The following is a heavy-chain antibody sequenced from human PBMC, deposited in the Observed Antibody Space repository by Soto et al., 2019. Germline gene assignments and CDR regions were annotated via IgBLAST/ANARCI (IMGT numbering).Heavy chain of an antibody. CDR1: GGSVSSGSYY. D-gene: IGHD6-13*01. CDR2: IYYSGST. J-gene: IGHJ4*02. V-gene: IGHV4-61*01. CDR3: ASRPYTISSNNWYS. Sequence: QVQLQESGPGLVKPSETLSLTCIVSGGSVSSGSYYWSWIRQPPGKGLEWIGYIYYSGSTNCNPPLKSRVTLSLDTSKNQSSLKLSSATAADTAVYYCASRPYTISSNNWYSWGQGTLVTVSS.